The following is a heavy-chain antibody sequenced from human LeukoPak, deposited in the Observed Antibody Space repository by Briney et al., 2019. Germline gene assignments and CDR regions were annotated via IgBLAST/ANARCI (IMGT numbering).Heavy chain of an antibody. Sequence: GASVKVPCKASGYTLNGYYMHWVRQAPAQGLESMGWINHNSDGTNYAQEFQRRVTMTRDTSISTAYMELSRLRSDDTAVYYCVRPRAAAGTYDYYGMYVCGEGSTVSVSS. CDR2: INHNSDGT. CDR3: VRPRAAAGTYDYYGMYV. V-gene: IGHV1-2*02. J-gene: IGHJ6*01. D-gene: IGHD6-13*01. CDR1: GYTLNGYY.